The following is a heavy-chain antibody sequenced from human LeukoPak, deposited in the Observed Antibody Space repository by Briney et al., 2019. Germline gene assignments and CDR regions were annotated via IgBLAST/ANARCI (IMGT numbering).Heavy chain of an antibody. D-gene: IGHD5-12*01. V-gene: IGHV3-23*01. CDR2: ISGSGGST. CDR3: EKRGGYSGYVDY. Sequence: GGSLRLSCAASGFTFSSYAMSWVRQAPGKGLEWVSAISGSGGSTYYADSVKGRFTISRDNSKNTLYLQMNSLRAEDTAVYYCEKRGGYSGYVDYWGQGTLVTVSS. J-gene: IGHJ4*02. CDR1: GFTFSSYA.